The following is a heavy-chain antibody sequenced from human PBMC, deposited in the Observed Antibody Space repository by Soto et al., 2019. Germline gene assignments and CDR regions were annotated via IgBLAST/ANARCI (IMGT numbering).Heavy chain of an antibody. CDR1: GFIFSGYA. Sequence: QVQLVESGGGVVQPGRSLRLSCAASGFIFSGYAMHWVRQAPGKGLEWVAVISYDGNTQYYADSVKGRFTVSRDNSNNMLYVQMNNLRDADTAMYYCAKETNAYEINFWGQGTLVTVSS. V-gene: IGHV3-30-3*01. CDR3: AKETNAYEINF. D-gene: IGHD3-9*01. CDR2: ISYDGNTQ. J-gene: IGHJ4*02.